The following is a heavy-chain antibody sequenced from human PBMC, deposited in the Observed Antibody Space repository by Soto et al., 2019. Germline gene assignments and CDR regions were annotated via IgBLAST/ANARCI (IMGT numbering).Heavy chain of an antibody. Sequence: QVQLVESGGGVVQPGRSLRLSCAASGFTFSSYGMHWVRQAPGKGLEWVAVIWYDGSNKYYADSVKGRFTISRDNSKNTLYLQMNSLRAEDTAVYYCARPYCSGGSCYLGPLDYGMDVWGQGTTVTVSS. CDR1: GFTFSSYG. D-gene: IGHD2-15*01. V-gene: IGHV3-33*01. CDR3: ARPYCSGGSCYLGPLDYGMDV. J-gene: IGHJ6*02. CDR2: IWYDGSNK.